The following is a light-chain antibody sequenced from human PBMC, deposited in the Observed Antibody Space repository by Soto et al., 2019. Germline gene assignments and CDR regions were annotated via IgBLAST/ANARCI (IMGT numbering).Light chain of an antibody. CDR3: QVWDITCDHYV. V-gene: IGLV3-21*02. CDR1: NIGDKS. CDR2: DDS. Sequence: YELAQPPSVSVAPGQTARMTCGGDNIGDKSVHWYQQKPGQAPLLVVYDDSDRPSGIPERFSGSNSENTATLTISRVEVGDEADYFCQVWDITCDHYVFGTGTKLTVL. J-gene: IGLJ1*01.